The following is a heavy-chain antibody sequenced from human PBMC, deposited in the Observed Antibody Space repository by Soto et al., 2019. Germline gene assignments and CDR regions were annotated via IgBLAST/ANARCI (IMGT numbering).Heavy chain of an antibody. CDR3: ARDPHEYWTSYWFDP. V-gene: IGHV1-18*01. CDR1: GYNFNIYG. CDR2: ISAYDGKT. D-gene: IGHD3-3*01. Sequence: AKVSCKASGYNFNIYGINWVRQAPGQGLELMGWISAYDGKTTYAEKFQGRVTMTTDASTSTAYMELRSLRSDDTAVYYCARDPHEYWTSYWFDPWGQGTPVSVSS. J-gene: IGHJ5*02.